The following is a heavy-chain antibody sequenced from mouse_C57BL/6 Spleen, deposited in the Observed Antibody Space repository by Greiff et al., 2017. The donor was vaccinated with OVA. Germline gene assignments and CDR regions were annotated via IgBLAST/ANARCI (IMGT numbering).Heavy chain of an antibody. CDR3: ARGDPCEGFDY. J-gene: IGHJ2*01. Sequence: QVQLKESGAELVKPGASVKLSCKASGYTFTSYWMHWVKQRPGQGLEWIGYINPSSGYTKYNQKCKDKATLTADKSSSTAYMQLSSLTYEDSAIYCCARGDPCEGFDYWGQGTTLTVSS. V-gene: IGHV1-7*01. CDR1: GYTFTSYW. CDR2: INPSSGYT.